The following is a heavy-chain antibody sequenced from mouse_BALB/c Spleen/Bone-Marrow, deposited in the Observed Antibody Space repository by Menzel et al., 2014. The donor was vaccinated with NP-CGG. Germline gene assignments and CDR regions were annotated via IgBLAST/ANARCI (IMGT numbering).Heavy chain of an antibody. Sequence: EVQLVESGGGLVKPGGSLKLSCAASGFTFSSYTMPWVRQTPEKRLEWVATISSGGSYTYYPDSVKGRFTISRDNAKNTLYLQMSSLKSEDTAMYYCTRDLYDGYYYYAMDYWGQGTSVTVSS. D-gene: IGHD2-3*01. CDR1: GFTFSSYT. CDR2: ISSGGSYT. V-gene: IGHV5-6-4*01. CDR3: TRDLYDGYYYYAMDY. J-gene: IGHJ4*01.